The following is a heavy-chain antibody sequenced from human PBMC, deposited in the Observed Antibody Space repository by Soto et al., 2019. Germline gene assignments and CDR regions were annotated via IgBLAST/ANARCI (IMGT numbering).Heavy chain of an antibody. D-gene: IGHD2-15*01. CDR1: GGSISSYY. Sequence: SETLSLTCTVSGGSISSYYWSWIRQPPGKGLEWIGYIYYSGSTNYNASLKSRVTISVDTSKNQFSLKLSSVTAADTAVYYCASSEKYCSGGSCYVFDYWGQGTLVTVSS. J-gene: IGHJ4*02. V-gene: IGHV4-59*01. CDR3: ASSEKYCSGGSCYVFDY. CDR2: IYYSGST.